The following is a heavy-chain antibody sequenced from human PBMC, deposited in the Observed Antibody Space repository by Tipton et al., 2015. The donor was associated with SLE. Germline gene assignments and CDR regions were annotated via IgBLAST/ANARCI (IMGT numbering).Heavy chain of an antibody. CDR1: GGSVSSGPYY. D-gene: IGHD2-8*02. Sequence: TLSLTCAVSGGSVSSGPYYWSWIRQPPGKGLEWIGDIYYSGSTIYNPSLKSRVTISVDTSKNQVSLRLSSVTAADTAVYYCARDVGGYNTGWFPYYFDYWGQGTLVTVSS. J-gene: IGHJ4*02. CDR2: IYYSGST. CDR3: ARDVGGYNTGWFPYYFDY. V-gene: IGHV4-61*01.